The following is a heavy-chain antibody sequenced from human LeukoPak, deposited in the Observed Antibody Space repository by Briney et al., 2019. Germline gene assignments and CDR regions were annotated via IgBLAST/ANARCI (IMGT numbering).Heavy chain of an antibody. CDR3: ARDKASGRNWFDP. V-gene: IGHV1-69*13. J-gene: IGHJ5*02. CDR1: GYTFTGYY. Sequence: GASVKVSCKASGYTFTGYYMHWVRQAPGQGLEWMGGIIPIFGTANYAQKFQGRVTITADESTSTAYMELSSLRSEDTAVYYCARDKASGRNWFDPWGQGTLVTVSS. CDR2: IIPIFGTA.